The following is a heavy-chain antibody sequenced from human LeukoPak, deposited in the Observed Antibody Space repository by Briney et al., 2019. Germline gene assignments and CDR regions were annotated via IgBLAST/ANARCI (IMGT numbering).Heavy chain of an antibody. V-gene: IGHV1-3*01. CDR2: INAGNGDT. CDR3: ARDACGDTCYPGGY. D-gene: IGHD2-21*01. CDR1: GYTLTNYV. Sequence: ASVKVSCKASGYTLTNYVVHWVSQARGQRPDWMGWINAGNGDTKYSQNFQGRVTITRDTSASTAYMELSSLTSEDTALYYCARDACGDTCYPGGYWGQGTLVTVSS. J-gene: IGHJ4*02.